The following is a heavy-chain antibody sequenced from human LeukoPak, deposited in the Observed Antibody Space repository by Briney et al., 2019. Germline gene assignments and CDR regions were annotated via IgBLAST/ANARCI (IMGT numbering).Heavy chain of an antibody. D-gene: IGHD3-10*01. CDR3: ATPPTGVRGPT. Sequence: GGSLRLSCAASGFTFSSYWMHWVRQAPGKGLVWVSRINGDGSSTSYADSMKGRFTISRDNAKNTLYLQMNSLRAEDTAVYYCATPPTGVRGPTWGQGTLVTVSS. J-gene: IGHJ5*02. CDR2: INGDGSST. V-gene: IGHV3-74*01. CDR1: GFTFSSYW.